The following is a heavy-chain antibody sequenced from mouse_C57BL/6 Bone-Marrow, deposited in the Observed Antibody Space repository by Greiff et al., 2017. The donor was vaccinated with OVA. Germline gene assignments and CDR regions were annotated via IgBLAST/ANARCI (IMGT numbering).Heavy chain of an antibody. J-gene: IGHJ2*01. CDR1: EYEFPSHD. CDR2: INSDGGRT. D-gene: IGHD3-1*01. V-gene: IGHV5-2*01. Sequence: EVTLVESGGGLVQPGESLKLSCESNEYEFPSHDMSWVRKTPEKRLELVAAINSDGGRTYYPDTMELRFIISRDNTKTTLYLQMSSLRSEDTALYYCARPTARAMDFDYWGQGTTLTVSS. CDR3: ARPTARAMDFDY.